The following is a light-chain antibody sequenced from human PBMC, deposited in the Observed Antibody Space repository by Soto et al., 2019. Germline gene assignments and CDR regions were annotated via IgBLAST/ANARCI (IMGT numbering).Light chain of an antibody. CDR1: QSISSW. CDR3: HQYNTYLWT. V-gene: IGKV1-5*03. CDR2: KAS. Sequence: DIQMTQSPSTLSASVGDRVTITCRASQSISSWLAWYQQKPGKAPKLLIYKASTLETGVPSRFSDSGSGTEFTLTISTLQPDDFATYYCHQYNTYLWTFGQGTKVEIK. J-gene: IGKJ1*01.